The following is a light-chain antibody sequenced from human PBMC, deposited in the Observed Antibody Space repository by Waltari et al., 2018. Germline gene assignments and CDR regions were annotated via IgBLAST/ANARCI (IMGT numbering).Light chain of an antibody. V-gene: IGKV1-39*02. CDR1: ENVNNY. CDR2: QAS. J-gene: IGKJ2*03. CDR3: QHGYGNTYS. Sequence: DIQMTQSPPPLSASVGDRVPITCRASENVNNYLNWYQVKPGKAPKLLIFQASTLQSGVPSRFSGSASGTGYTFTISSLQSEDVATYYCQHGYGNTYSFGQGTKVEIK.